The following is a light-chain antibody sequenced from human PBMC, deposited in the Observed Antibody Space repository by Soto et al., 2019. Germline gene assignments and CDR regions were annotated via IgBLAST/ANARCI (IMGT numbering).Light chain of an antibody. Sequence: EIVLTQSPGTLSLSPGERATLSCRASQSLSSSYLAWYQQKPGQAPRLLIYGASSRATGIPDRFSGSGSGTDFTLTISRLEPEDFAVYDCQQYESSPPSYPFGQGTKLEIK. J-gene: IGKJ2*01. CDR1: QSLSSSY. CDR2: GAS. V-gene: IGKV3-20*01. CDR3: QQYESSPPSYP.